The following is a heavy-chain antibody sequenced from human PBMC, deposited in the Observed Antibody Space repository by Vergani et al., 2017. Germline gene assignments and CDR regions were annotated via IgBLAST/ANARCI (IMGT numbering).Heavy chain of an antibody. CDR1: GGSISSYY. Sequence: QVQLQESGPGLVKPSETLSLTCTVSGGSISSYYWSWIRQPPGKGLEWIGYIYYSGSTNYNPSLKSRVTISVDTSKNQFSLKLSSVTAADTAVYYCARGLSGGWTDYWGQGTLVTVSS. CDR2: IYYSGST. J-gene: IGHJ4*02. D-gene: IGHD6-19*01. V-gene: IGHV4-59*01. CDR3: ARGLSGGWTDY.